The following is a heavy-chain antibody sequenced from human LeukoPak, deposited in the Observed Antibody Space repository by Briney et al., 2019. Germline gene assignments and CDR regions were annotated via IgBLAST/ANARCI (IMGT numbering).Heavy chain of an antibody. Sequence: GGSLRLSCAASGFTFSSYWMHWVRQGPGKGLVWVSRISNDDSTKTYADSVKGRFTISRDNAKNTLYLQMNSLRAEDTAVYYCARGLITMFGVAPDYWGQGTLVTVSS. J-gene: IGHJ4*02. D-gene: IGHD3-3*01. V-gene: IGHV3-74*01. CDR3: ARGLITMFGVAPDY. CDR1: GFTFSSYW. CDR2: ISNDDSTK.